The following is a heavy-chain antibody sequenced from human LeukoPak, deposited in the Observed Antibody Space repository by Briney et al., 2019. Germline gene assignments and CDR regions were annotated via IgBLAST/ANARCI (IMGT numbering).Heavy chain of an antibody. J-gene: IGHJ5*02. CDR2: ISSSSSYI. D-gene: IGHD5-24*01. Sequence: GGSLRLSCAASGFTFSSYSMNWVRQAPGKGLEWVSSISSSSSYIYYADSVKGRFTISRDNAKNSLYLQMNSLRAEDTAVYYRARGTEMATINYNWFDPWGQGTLVTVSS. CDR3: ARGTEMATINYNWFDP. V-gene: IGHV3-21*01. CDR1: GFTFSSYS.